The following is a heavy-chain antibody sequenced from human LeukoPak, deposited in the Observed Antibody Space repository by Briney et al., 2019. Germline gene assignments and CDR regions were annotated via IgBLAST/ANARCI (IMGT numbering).Heavy chain of an antibody. Sequence: ASVKVSCKVSGYTLTELSMHWVRQAPGKGLEWMGGFDPEDGETIYAQKFQGRVTITEDTSTDTAYMELSSLRSEDTAVYYCATGVAVAGAFDYWGQGTLVTVSS. J-gene: IGHJ4*02. CDR1: GYTLTELS. D-gene: IGHD6-19*01. CDR2: FDPEDGET. CDR3: ATGVAVAGAFDY. V-gene: IGHV1-24*01.